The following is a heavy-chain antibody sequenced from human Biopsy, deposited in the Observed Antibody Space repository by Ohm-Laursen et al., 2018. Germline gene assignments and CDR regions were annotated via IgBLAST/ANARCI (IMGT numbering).Heavy chain of an antibody. D-gene: IGHD3-22*01. J-gene: IGHJ5*02. Sequence: SVKVSCKASGYTFTGYHVHWVRQVPGQGLEWMGWINPKTGDTNYAQKFQGRVTMTRDTSISTAYVDLGSLRSDDTAVYYCTRGGYYYDSLAYYYWFDPWGQGTLVTVSS. CDR2: INPKTGDT. V-gene: IGHV1-2*02. CDR1: GYTFTGYH. CDR3: TRGGYYYDSLAYYYWFDP.